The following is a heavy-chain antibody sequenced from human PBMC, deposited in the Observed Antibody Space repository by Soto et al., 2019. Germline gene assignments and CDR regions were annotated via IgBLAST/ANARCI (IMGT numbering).Heavy chain of an antibody. CDR1: GVTFSSYS. Sequence: GGSLRLSCAASGVTFSSYSMNWVRQSPGKGLEWVSSISSSSSYIYYADSVKGRFTISRDNAKNSLYLQMNSLRAEDTAVYYCARDLSSSWEYYGMDVWGQGTTVTVSS. CDR2: ISSSSSYI. D-gene: IGHD6-13*01. CDR3: ARDLSSSWEYYGMDV. J-gene: IGHJ6*02. V-gene: IGHV3-21*01.